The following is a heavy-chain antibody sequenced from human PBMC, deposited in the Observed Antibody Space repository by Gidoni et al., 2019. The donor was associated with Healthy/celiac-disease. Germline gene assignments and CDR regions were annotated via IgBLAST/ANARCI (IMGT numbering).Heavy chain of an antibody. J-gene: IGHJ4*02. D-gene: IGHD1-26*01. CDR3: AKLQDYSGSYLFDY. CDR1: GFTFSSYA. CDR2: ISGSGGST. Sequence: EVQLLESGGGLVQPGGSLRLYCAASGFTFSSYAMSWVRQAPGKGLEWDAAISGSGGSTYYADSVKGRLTIARDNSKNTRYLQMNSLRAEDTAVYYCAKLQDYSGSYLFDYWGQGTLVTVSS. V-gene: IGHV3-23*01.